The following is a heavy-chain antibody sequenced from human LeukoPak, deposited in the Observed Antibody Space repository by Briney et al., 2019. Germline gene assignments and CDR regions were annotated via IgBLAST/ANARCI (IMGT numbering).Heavy chain of an antibody. J-gene: IGHJ4*02. Sequence: SETLSLTCTVSGGSISSYYWSWIRQPPGKGLEWIGFIFYSGTTNYNPSLKSRVTISVDTSKNRFSLKLSSVTAADTAVYYCARYITARQYYFDSWGQGTLVTVSS. D-gene: IGHD1-14*01. CDR3: ARYITARQYYFDS. V-gene: IGHV4-59*01. CDR2: IFYSGTT. CDR1: GGSISSYY.